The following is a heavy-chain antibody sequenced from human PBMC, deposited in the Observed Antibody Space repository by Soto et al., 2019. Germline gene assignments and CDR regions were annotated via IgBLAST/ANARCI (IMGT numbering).Heavy chain of an antibody. CDR3: ARRGEMATIGNYYYYGMDV. CDR1: GYSFTSCW. J-gene: IGHJ6*02. V-gene: IGHV5-51*01. D-gene: IGHD1-1*01. Sequence: LKISCKGSGYSFTSCWSGWVRHIRVKFLEWMGIIYPGDSDTRYSPSFQGQVTISADKSISTAYLQWSSLKASDTAMYYCARRGEMATIGNYYYYGMDVWGQGTTVTVSS. CDR2: IYPGDSDT.